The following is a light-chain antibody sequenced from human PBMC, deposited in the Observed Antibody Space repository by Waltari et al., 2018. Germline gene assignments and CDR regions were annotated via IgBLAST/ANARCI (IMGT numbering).Light chain of an antibody. CDR2: LGS. CDR1: QSLLHSNGYNY. J-gene: IGKJ2*01. CDR3: MQALQTPPYT. V-gene: IGKV2-28*01. Sequence: IVMTQSPLSLPVTPGEPASISCRSSQSLLHSNGYNYLHWYLQKPGQSPQLLIYLGSNRASGVPDRFSGSGSGTDVTLKISRVEAEDVGVYYCMQALQTPPYTFGQGTKLEIK.